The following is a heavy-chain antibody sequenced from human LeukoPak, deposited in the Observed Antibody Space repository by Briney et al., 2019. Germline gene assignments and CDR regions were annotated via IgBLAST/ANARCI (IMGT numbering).Heavy chain of an antibody. Sequence: GGSLTLSCAASGFTFSSYSMNWVRQAPGKGLEWVSFISSSSSYIYYADSVKGRFTISRDNAKNSLYLQMNSLRAEDTAVYYCARDGATGTTLDCGGQGTLVTVS. J-gene: IGHJ4*02. CDR2: ISSSSSYI. V-gene: IGHV3-21*01. CDR1: GFTFSSYS. D-gene: IGHD1-1*01. CDR3: ARDGATGTTLDC.